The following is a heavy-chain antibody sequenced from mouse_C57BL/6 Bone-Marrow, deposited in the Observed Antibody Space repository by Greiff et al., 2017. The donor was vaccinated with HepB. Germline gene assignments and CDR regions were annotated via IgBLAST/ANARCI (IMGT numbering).Heavy chain of an antibody. Sequence: EVKLMESGGGLVKPGGSLKLSCAASGFTFSSYAMSWVRQTPEKRLEWVATISDGGSYTYYPDNVKGRFTISRDNAKNNLYLQMSHLKSEDTAMYYCARGGHTIVTTWYLDVGGTGTTVTVSS. CDR3: ARGGHTIVTTWYLDV. J-gene: IGHJ1*03. CDR2: ISDGGSYT. CDR1: GFTFSSYA. V-gene: IGHV5-4*03. D-gene: IGHD2-5*01.